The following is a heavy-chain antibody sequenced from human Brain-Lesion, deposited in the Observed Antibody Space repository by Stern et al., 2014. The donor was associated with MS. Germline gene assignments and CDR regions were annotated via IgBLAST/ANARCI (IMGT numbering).Heavy chain of an antibody. CDR2: IHHSGRI. D-gene: IGHD2-21*01. CDR1: GGSFSGYY. J-gene: IGHJ4*02. CDR3: ARDVGGAFDY. Sequence: QVQLQQWGAGLLKPSETLSLTCGVYGGSFSGYYWTWIRQPPGKGLEWIGEIHHSGRINYNPSLESRVTMSVDTSKHQLSLRLSSATAADTAVYYCARDVGGAFDYWGQGTLVTVSS. V-gene: IGHV4-34*01.